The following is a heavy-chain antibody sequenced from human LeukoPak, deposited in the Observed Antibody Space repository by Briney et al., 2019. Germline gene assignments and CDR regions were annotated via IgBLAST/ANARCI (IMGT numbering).Heavy chain of an antibody. V-gene: IGHV4-34*01. Sequence: PSETLSLTCAVYGVSFSGYYWSWIRPPPGQGLEWIGEINHSGSTNYNPSLKSRVAISVDTPKNQFSLKLSSVTAADTAVYYCARDSRSGWGNWFDPWGQGTLVTVSS. CDR1: GVSFSGYY. D-gene: IGHD6-19*01. CDR2: INHSGST. J-gene: IGHJ5*02. CDR3: ARDSRSGWGNWFDP.